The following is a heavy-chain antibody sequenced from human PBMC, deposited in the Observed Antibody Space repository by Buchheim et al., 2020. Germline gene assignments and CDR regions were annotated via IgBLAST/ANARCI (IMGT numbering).Heavy chain of an antibody. Sequence: QVQLVQSGAEVKKPGASVKVSCKASGYTFTSYYMHWVRQAPGQGLEWMGIINPSGGSTSYAQKFQGRVTMTRDTSTSTAYMELSSLRSEDTAVYYCASKDCSSTSCYGRAYYYYYGMDVWGQGTT. V-gene: IGHV1-46*01. D-gene: IGHD2-2*01. CDR2: INPSGGST. J-gene: IGHJ6*02. CDR3: ASKDCSSTSCYGRAYYYYYGMDV. CDR1: GYTFTSYY.